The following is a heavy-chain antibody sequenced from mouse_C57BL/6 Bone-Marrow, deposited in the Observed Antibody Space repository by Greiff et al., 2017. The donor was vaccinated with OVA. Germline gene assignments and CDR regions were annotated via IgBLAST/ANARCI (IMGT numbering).Heavy chain of an antibody. D-gene: IGHD4-1*01. CDR2: ISYDGSN. J-gene: IGHJ4*01. V-gene: IGHV3-6*01. CDR1: GYSITSGYY. Sequence: EVKLQESGPGLVKPSQSLSLTCSVTGYSITSGYYWNWIRQFPGNKLEWMGYISYDGSNNYNPSLKNRISITRDTSKNQFFLKMNSGTTEDTATYYSARANWGRGDYWGQGTSVTVSS. CDR3: ARANWGRGDY.